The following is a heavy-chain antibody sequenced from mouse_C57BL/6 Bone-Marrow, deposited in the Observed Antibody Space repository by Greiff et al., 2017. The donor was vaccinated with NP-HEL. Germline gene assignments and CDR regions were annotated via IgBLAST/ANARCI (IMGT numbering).Heavy chain of an antibody. V-gene: IGHV3-5*01. CDR2: IYYSGTI. J-gene: IGHJ2*01. D-gene: IGHD2-4*01. CDR1: GISITTGNYR. Sequence: EVQRVESGPGLVKPSQTVFLTCTVTGISITTGNYRWSWIRQFPGNKLEWIGYIYYSGTITYNPSLTSRTTITRDTPKNQFFLEMNSLTAEDTATYYCARDRGYYDYDGFSYYFDYWGQGTTLTVSS. CDR3: ARDRGYYDYDGFSYYFDY.